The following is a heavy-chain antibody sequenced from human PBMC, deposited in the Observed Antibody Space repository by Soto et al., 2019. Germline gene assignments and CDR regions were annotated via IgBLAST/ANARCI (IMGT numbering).Heavy chain of an antibody. D-gene: IGHD3-22*01. Sequence: QVQLVESGGGVVQPGRSLRLSCAASGFTFSSYGMHWVRQAPGXGLEWVAVIWYDGSNKYYADSVKGRFTISRDNSKNTLYLQMNSLRAEDTAVYYCARDRLGLXDSSXSYDAFDIWGQGTMVTVSS. CDR2: IWYDGSNK. CDR1: GFTFSSYG. V-gene: IGHV3-33*01. CDR3: ARDRLGLXDSSXSYDAFDI. J-gene: IGHJ3*02.